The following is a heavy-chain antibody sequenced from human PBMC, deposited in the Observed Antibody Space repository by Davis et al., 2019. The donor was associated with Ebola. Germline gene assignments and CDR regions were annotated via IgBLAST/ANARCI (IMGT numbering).Heavy chain of an antibody. CDR3: ARLAGRYYYYGMDV. V-gene: IGHV4-59*08. J-gene: IGHJ6*02. CDR1: GGSISSYY. Sequence: SETLSLTCTVSGGSISSYYWSWIRQPPGKGLEWIGYIYYSGSTNYNPSLKSRVTISVDTSTNQFSLKLSSVTAADTAVYYCARLAGRYYYYGMDVWGQGTTVTVSS. CDR2: IYYSGST.